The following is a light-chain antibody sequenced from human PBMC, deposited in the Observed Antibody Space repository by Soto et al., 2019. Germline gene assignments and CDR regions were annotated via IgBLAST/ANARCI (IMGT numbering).Light chain of an antibody. CDR3: GTWDGSLSSLV. J-gene: IGLJ2*01. Sequence: QSVLTQPPSVSAAPGQKVTISCSGSSSNIGNNYVSWYQQFPGTAPKLLIHDNDKRPSGIPDRFSGSKSGTSATLGITGLQTGDEADYYCGTWDGSLSSLVFGGGTKVTVL. CDR1: SSNIGNNY. V-gene: IGLV1-51*01. CDR2: DND.